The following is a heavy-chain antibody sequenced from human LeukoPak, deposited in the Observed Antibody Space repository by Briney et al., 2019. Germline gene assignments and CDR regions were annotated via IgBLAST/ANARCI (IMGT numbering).Heavy chain of an antibody. CDR3: ARSKGLWFGEFYFDY. J-gene: IGHJ4*02. V-gene: IGHV4-38-2*02. Sequence: PSETLSLTCTVPGYSISSGYYWGWIRQPPGKGPEWIGSIYYSGSTYYNPSLRSRVTISVDTSKNQFSLKLSSVTAADTAVYYCARSKGLWFGEFYFDYWGQGTLVTVSS. CDR1: GYSISSGYY. CDR2: IYYSGST. D-gene: IGHD3-10*01.